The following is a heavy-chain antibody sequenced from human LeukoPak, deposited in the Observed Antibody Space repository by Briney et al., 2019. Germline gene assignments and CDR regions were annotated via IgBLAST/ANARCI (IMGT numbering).Heavy chain of an antibody. CDR3: ARHTEQQLPYFDY. J-gene: IGHJ4*02. D-gene: IGHD6-13*01. Sequence: PSETLSLTCTVSGGSISSSSYYWGWIRQPTGKALEWIGSIYYSGSTYYNPSLKSRVTISVDTSKNQFSLKLSSVTAADTAVCYCARHTEQQLPYFDYWGQGTLVTVSS. CDR2: IYYSGST. V-gene: IGHV4-39*01. CDR1: GGSISSSSYY.